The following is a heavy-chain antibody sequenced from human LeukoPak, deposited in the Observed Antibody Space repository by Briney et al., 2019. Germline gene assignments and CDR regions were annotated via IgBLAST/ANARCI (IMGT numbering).Heavy chain of an antibody. Sequence: GGSLRLSCAASGFTFSSYWMHWVRQAPGKGLVWVSRSNSDGISTSYADSVKGRFTISRDNAKNTLYLQMNSLRAEDTAVYYCAREFGYYGSGRGNDYWGQGTLVTVSS. D-gene: IGHD3-10*01. J-gene: IGHJ4*02. CDR1: GFTFSSYW. V-gene: IGHV3-74*01. CDR3: AREFGYYGSGRGNDY. CDR2: SNSDGIST.